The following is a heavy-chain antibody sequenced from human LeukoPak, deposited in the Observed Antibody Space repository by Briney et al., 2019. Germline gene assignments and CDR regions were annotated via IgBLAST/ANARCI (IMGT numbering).Heavy chain of an antibody. Sequence: SETLSLTCTVSGGSISSGDYYWSWIRQPPGKGLEWIGYIYYSGSTYYNPSLKSRVTISVDTSKNQFSLKLSSVTAADTAVYYCARDSGSDRKIDYWGQGTLVTVSS. CDR1: GGSISSGDYY. D-gene: IGHD3-10*01. CDR3: ARDSGSDRKIDY. CDR2: IYYSGST. V-gene: IGHV4-30-4*08. J-gene: IGHJ4*02.